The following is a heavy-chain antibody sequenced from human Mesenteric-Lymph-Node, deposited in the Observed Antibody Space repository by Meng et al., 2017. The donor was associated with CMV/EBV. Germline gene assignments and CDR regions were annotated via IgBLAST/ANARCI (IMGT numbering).Heavy chain of an antibody. J-gene: IGHJ6*02. D-gene: IGHD4-11*01. CDR1: GFTFSGYY. CDR3: ATTNGAYSTYRPVFHGMDV. Sequence: GESLKISCAASGFTFSGYYMSWIRQAPGKGLEWVSYIGSSGTTIYYADSLKGRFTISRDNAKNSLYLQMNSLRVEDTAVYYCATTNGAYSTYRPVFHGMDVWGQGTTVTVSS. CDR2: IGSSGTTI. V-gene: IGHV3-11*01.